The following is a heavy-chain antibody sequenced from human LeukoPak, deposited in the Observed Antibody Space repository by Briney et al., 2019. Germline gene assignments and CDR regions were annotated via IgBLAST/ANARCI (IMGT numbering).Heavy chain of an antibody. CDR3: VSGFLQWLY. Sequence: GGSLRLSCAASGFSFSSYWMSWVRQAPGKGLEWVANISPDGSNMLYVDSVKGRFTISRDNAKNSLYLQMNNLRAEDTAVYFCVSGFLQWLYWGQGTLVTVSS. V-gene: IGHV3-7*01. D-gene: IGHD3-3*01. CDR1: GFSFSSYW. J-gene: IGHJ4*02. CDR2: ISPDGSNM.